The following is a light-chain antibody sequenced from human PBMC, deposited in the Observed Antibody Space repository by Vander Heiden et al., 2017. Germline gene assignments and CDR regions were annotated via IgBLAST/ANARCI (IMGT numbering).Light chain of an antibody. J-gene: IGLJ3*02. Sequence: SYVLTQPPSVSVAPGQTARITCGGNKIGSKSVHWYQQKPGQAPVLVVCDDSDRPSGIPERFSGANSGNSATLTISRVEAGDEADYYCQVWDTSSDSGVFGGGTKL. CDR1: KIGSKS. CDR3: QVWDTSSDSGV. CDR2: DDS. V-gene: IGLV3-21*02.